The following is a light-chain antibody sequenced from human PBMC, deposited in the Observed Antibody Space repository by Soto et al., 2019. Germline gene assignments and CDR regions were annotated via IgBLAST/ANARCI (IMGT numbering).Light chain of an antibody. J-gene: IGKJ1*01. CDR3: QQSHSIPWT. CDR1: QSISSN. Sequence: DIQMTQSPSSLSASVGDRVTMTCLASQSISSNLNWYQQKPGKAPKLLIYAASNLQSGVPSTFSGSGSGTDFTLTISSLQPEDFATYYCQQSHSIPWTFGQGTKVDIK. V-gene: IGKV1-39*01. CDR2: AAS.